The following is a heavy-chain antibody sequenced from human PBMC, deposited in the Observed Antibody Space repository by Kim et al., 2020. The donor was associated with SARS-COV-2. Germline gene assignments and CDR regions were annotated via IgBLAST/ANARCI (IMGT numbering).Heavy chain of an antibody. V-gene: IGHV3-15*01. CDR3: TSQYGPLEYYFDY. Sequence: GGSLRLSCAASGFTFSNAWMSWVRQAPGKGLEWVGRIKSKTDGGTTDYAAPVKGRFTISRDDSKNTLYLQMNSLKTEDTAVYYCTSQYGPLEYYFDYWGQGTLVTVSS. D-gene: IGHD3-3*01. CDR1: GFTFSNAW. CDR2: IKSKTDGGTT. J-gene: IGHJ4*02.